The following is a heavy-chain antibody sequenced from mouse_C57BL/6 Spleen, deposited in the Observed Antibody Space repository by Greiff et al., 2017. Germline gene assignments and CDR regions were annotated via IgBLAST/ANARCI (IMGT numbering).Heavy chain of an antibody. CDR1: GYTFTSYW. V-gene: IGHV1-53*01. J-gene: IGHJ1*03. D-gene: IGHD1-1*01. CDR2: INPSNGGT. CDR3: ARDPYYYGSSSRYFDV. Sequence: QVQLKQPGTELVKPGASVKVSCKASGYTFTSYWMHWVKQRPGQGLEWIGNINPSNGGTNYNEKFKSKATLTVDKSSSTAYMQLSSLTSEDSAVYYCARDPYYYGSSSRYFDVWGTGTTVTVSS.